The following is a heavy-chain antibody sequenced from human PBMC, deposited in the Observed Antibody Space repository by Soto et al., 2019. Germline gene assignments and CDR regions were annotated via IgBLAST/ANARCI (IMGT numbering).Heavy chain of an antibody. Sequence: SETLSLTCTVSGGSISSYYWSWIRQPPGKGLEWIGYIYYSGSTNYNPSLKSRVTISVDTSKNQFSLKLSSVTAADTAVYYCARHPGYCSSTSCYVWWFDPWGQGTLVTVS. CDR1: GGSISSYY. D-gene: IGHD2-2*01. CDR3: ARHPGYCSSTSCYVWWFDP. V-gene: IGHV4-59*08. J-gene: IGHJ5*02. CDR2: IYYSGST.